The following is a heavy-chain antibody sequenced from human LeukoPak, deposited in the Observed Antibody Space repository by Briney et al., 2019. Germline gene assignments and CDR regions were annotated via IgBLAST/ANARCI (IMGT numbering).Heavy chain of an antibody. CDR3: ARLRFGEREPKDY. Sequence: SETLSLTCAVYGGSFSGYYWSWIRQPPGKGLEWIGEINHSGSTNYNPSLKSRVTISVDTSKNQFSLRLSSVTAADTAVYYCARLRFGEREPKDYWGQGTLVTVSS. CDR1: GGSFSGYY. D-gene: IGHD3-10*01. V-gene: IGHV4-34*01. CDR2: INHSGST. J-gene: IGHJ4*02.